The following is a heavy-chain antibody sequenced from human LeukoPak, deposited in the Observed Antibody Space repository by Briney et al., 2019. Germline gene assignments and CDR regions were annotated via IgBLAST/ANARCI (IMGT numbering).Heavy chain of an antibody. V-gene: IGHV4-4*07. Sequence: SETLSLTCTVSGGSIRSYYWSWIRQPAGKGLEWIGRIYTSGRTNYNPSLKSRVTMSVDTSKNQFSLKLSSVTAADTAVYYCARTNGYSSGWYFDYWGQGTLVTVSS. CDR1: GGSIRSYY. CDR2: IYTSGRT. J-gene: IGHJ4*02. CDR3: ARTNGYSSGWYFDY. D-gene: IGHD6-19*01.